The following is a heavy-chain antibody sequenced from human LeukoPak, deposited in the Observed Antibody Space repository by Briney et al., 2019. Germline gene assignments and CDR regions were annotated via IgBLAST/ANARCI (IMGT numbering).Heavy chain of an antibody. CDR1: GGSFSGYY. V-gene: IGHV4-34*01. Sequence: SETLSLTCAVYGGSFSGYYWSWIRQPPGKGLERIGEINHSGSTNYNPSLKSRVTISVDTSKNQFSLKLSSVTAADTAVYYCARPTRIAAARWFDPWGQGTLVTVSS. J-gene: IGHJ5*02. CDR3: ARPTRIAAARWFDP. CDR2: INHSGST. D-gene: IGHD6-13*01.